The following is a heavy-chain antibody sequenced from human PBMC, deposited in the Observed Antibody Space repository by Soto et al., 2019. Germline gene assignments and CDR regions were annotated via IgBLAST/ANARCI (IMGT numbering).Heavy chain of an antibody. J-gene: IGHJ6*02. D-gene: IGHD4-4*01. CDR2: INHSGST. CDR1: GGSFRGYY. CDR3: ASKYSNLPGYYYYYGMDV. Sequence: PSETLSLTCAVYGGSFRGYYWSWIRQPPGKGLEWIGEINHSGSTNYNPSLKSRVTISVDTSKNQFSLKLSSVTAADTAVYYCASKYSNLPGYYYYYGMDVWGQGTTVTVSS. V-gene: IGHV4-34*01.